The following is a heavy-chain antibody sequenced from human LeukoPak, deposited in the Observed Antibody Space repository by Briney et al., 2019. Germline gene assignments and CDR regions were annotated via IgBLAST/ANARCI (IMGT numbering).Heavy chain of an antibody. CDR2: IYPGDSDT. Sequence: GESLKISFKGSGYRFTSYWIGWVRQMPGKGLEWMGFIYPGDSDTRYSPSFQGQVTISADKSMSTAYLQWSSLKASDTAMYYCARRRGRYLGDAFDIWGQGTMVTVSS. CDR3: ARRRGRYLGDAFDI. V-gene: IGHV5-51*01. J-gene: IGHJ3*02. CDR1: GYRFTSYW. D-gene: IGHD1-26*01.